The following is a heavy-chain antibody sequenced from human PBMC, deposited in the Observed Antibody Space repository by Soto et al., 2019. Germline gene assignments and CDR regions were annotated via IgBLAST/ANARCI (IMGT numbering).Heavy chain of an antibody. CDR3: AISQDRGGRTTFIY. Sequence: RLSCAVSGFTFDDNAMHWVRQAPEKGLEWVSGINWKSDIGYADSVEGRFTISRDNAENSLYLQMNSLRAEDTALYYCAISQDRGGRTTFIYWGQGTQVTVSS. D-gene: IGHD3-16*01. V-gene: IGHV3-9*01. J-gene: IGHJ4*02. CDR1: GFTFDDNA. CDR2: INWKSDI.